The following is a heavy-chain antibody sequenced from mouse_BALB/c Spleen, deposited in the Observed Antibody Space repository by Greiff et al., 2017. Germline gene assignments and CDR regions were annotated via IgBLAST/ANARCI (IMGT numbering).Heavy chain of an antibody. Sequence: EVQRVESGPELVKPGASVKVSCKASGYAFTSYNMYWVKQSHGKSLEWIGYIDPYNGGTSYNQKFKGKATLTVDKSSSTAYMHLNSLTSEDSAVYYCAKGDHDYDRTWFAYWGQGTLVTVSA. CDR3: AKGDHDYDRTWFAY. J-gene: IGHJ3*01. V-gene: IGHV1S135*01. CDR1: GYAFTSYN. CDR2: IDPYNGGT. D-gene: IGHD2-4*01.